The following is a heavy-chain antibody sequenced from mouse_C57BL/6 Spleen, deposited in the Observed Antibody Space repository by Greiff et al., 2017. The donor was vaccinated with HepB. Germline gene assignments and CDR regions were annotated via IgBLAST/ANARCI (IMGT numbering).Heavy chain of an antibody. D-gene: IGHD2-1*01. CDR3: VRPSGNYERVFAY. V-gene: IGHV10-1*01. J-gene: IGHJ3*01. CDR1: GFSFNTYA. Sequence: DVKLVESGGGLVQPKGSLKLSCAASGFSFNTYAMNWVRQAPGKGLEWVARIRSKSNNYATYYADSVKDRFTISRDDSESMLYLQMNNLKTEDTAMYYCVRPSGNYERVFAYWGQGTLVTVSA. CDR2: IRSKSNNYAT.